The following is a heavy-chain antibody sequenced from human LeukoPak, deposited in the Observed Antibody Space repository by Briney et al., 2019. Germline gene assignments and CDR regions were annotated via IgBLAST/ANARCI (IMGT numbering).Heavy chain of an antibody. J-gene: IGHJ4*02. D-gene: IGHD1-26*01. CDR1: GFTFSSYW. CDR3: ARGVVGAILPFDY. CDR2: MKQDGSEK. V-gene: IGHV3-7*01. Sequence: GGSLRLSCAASGFTFSSYWMSWVRQAPGKGLEWVANMKQDGSEKYYVDSVKGRFTISRDNAKNSLYLQMNSLRAEDTAVYYCARGVVGAILPFDYWGQGILVTVSS.